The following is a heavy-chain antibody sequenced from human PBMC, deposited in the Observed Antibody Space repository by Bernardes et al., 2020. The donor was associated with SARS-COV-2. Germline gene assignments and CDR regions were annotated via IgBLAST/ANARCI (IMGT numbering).Heavy chain of an antibody. CDR3: ARKSGWFDP. CDR1: GFTFSSYS. J-gene: IGHJ2*01. D-gene: IGHD3-10*01. V-gene: IGHV3-48*01. Sequence: GGSLRLSCAASGFTFSSYSMNWVRQAPGKGLEWVSYISSSSSTIYYADSVKGRFTISRDNAKNSLYLQMNSLRAEDTAVYYCARKSGWFDPWGRGTLVTVSS. CDR2: ISSSSSTI.